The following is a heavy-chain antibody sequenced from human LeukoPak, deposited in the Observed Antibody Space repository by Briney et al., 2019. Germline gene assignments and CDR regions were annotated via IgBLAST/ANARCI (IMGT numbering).Heavy chain of an antibody. V-gene: IGHV4-34*01. D-gene: IGHD1-26*01. CDR3: ARLRIVGATKDFDY. CDR1: GGSFSGYY. Sequence: SETLSLTCAVYGGSFSGYYWSWIRQPPGKGLEWIGEINHSGSTNYNPSLKSRVTISVDTSKNQFSLKLSSVTAADTAVYYCARLRIVGATKDFDYWGQGTLVTVSS. J-gene: IGHJ4*02. CDR2: INHSGST.